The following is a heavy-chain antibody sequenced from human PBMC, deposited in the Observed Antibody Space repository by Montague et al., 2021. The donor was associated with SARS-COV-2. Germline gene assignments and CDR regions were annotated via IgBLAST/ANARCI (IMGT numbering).Heavy chain of an antibody. V-gene: IGHV3-23*03. CDR1: GFTFSSYA. CDR3: AKVQWLENFDL. Sequence: SLRLSCAASGFTFSSYAMSWVRQAPGKGLEWVSLISAGGSSKYYADSVKGRFTISRDNSKNTLYLQMSSLRAADTAVYYCAKVQWLENFDLWGRGTLVTVSS. CDR2: ISAGGSSK. D-gene: IGHD6-19*01. J-gene: IGHJ2*01.